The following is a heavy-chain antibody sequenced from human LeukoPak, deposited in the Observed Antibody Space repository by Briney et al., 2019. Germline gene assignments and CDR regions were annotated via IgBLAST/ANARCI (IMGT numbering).Heavy chain of an antibody. V-gene: IGHV4-34*01. CDR2: INHSGTT. CDR1: GGSFSGYY. J-gene: IGHJ4*02. Sequence: PSETLSLTCAVYGGSFSGYYWSWIRQPPGKGLEWIGEINHSGTTNYIPSLKSRVTISVDTSKNQFSLKLSSVTAADTAVYYCARKGTDYWGQGTLVTVSS. CDR3: ARKGTDY.